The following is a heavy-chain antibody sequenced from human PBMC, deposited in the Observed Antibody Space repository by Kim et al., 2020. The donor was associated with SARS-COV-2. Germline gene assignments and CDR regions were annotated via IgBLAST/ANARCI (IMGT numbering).Heavy chain of an antibody. CDR2: INHSGST. CDR3: ARGPGGLGY. CDR1: GGSFSGYY. Sequence: SETLSLTCAVYGGSFSGYYWSWIRQPPGKGLEWIGEINHSGSTNYNPSLKSRVTISVDTSKNQFSLKLSSVTAADTAVYYCARGPGGLGYWGQGTLVTVSS. J-gene: IGHJ4*02. V-gene: IGHV4-34*01. D-gene: IGHD6-25*01.